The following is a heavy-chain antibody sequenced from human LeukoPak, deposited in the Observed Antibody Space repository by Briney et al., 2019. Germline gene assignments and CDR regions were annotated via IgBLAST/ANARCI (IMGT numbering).Heavy chain of an antibody. V-gene: IGHV4-34*01. J-gene: IGHJ4*02. CDR2: IDHSGST. CDR1: GGSFSGYY. CDR3: ARVNSPTDY. Sequence: SETLSLTCAVYGGSFSGYYWSWIRQPPGKGLGWIGEIDHSGSTNYNPSLKSRVTISVDTSKNQFSLKLSSVTAADTAVYYCARVNSPTDYWGQGTLVTVSS.